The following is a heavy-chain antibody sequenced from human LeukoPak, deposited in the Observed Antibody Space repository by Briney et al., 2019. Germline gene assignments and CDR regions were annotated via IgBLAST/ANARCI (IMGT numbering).Heavy chain of an antibody. J-gene: IGHJ4*02. D-gene: IGHD3-9*01. Sequence: SETLSLTCTVSGGSITSSTYYWGWIRQPPGKGLEWIGSMYYSGSTYSNPSLKSRVTISVDTSKNQFSLNLSSVTASDTAVFYCASTHYDILTLSYYVDFWGQGTLVTVSS. V-gene: IGHV4-39*01. CDR1: GGSITSSTYY. CDR2: MYYSGST. CDR3: ASTHYDILTLSYYVDF.